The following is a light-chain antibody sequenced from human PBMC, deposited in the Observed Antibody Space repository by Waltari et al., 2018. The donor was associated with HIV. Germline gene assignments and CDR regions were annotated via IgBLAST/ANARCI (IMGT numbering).Light chain of an antibody. CDR3: CSYTTSGTWV. V-gene: IGLV2-14*01. J-gene: IGLJ3*02. CDR1: QNDLGYYNY. CDR2: EGE. Sequence: QSALTQPASVSGSPGQSITVSCSGTQNDLGYYNYVSWFLHHADKPPQLIIFEGEQLPAGVSDRFSASKSGRTASLTIFGLQPDDEGDYFCCSYTTSGTWVFGGGTRVTV.